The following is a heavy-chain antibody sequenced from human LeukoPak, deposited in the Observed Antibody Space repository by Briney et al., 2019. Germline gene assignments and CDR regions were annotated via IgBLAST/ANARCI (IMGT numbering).Heavy chain of an antibody. CDR3: ARDRLANWFDP. CDR2: IDPKSGDT. Sequence: GASVKVSCKASGYTFSGYYIHWVRLAPGQGLEWMGWIDPKSGDTNYAENFQGRVTMTRDTSITTAHMELSRLRFDDMAVYYCARDRLANWFDPWGQGTLVTVSS. V-gene: IGHV1-2*02. J-gene: IGHJ5*02. CDR1: GYTFSGYY.